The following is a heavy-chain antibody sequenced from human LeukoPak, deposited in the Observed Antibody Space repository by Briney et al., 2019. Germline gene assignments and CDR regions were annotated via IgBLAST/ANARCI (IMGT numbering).Heavy chain of an antibody. V-gene: IGHV4-34*01. CDR2: INHSGST. D-gene: IGHD6-6*01. J-gene: IGHJ3*02. Sequence: SETLSLTCAVYGGSFSGYYWSWIRQPPGKGLEWIGEINHSGSTNYNPSLKSRVTISVDTSKNQFSLKLSSVTAADTAVYYCASSHARGNIWGQGTMVTVSS. CDR3: ASSHARGNI. CDR1: GGSFSGYY.